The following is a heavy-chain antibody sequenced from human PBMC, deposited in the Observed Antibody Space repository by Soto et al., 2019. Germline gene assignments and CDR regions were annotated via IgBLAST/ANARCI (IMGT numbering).Heavy chain of an antibody. J-gene: IGHJ5*02. D-gene: IGHD6-13*01. CDR3: ARDIAAAGTGWFDP. V-gene: IGHV4-59*01. CDR2: ISYSGST. CDR1: AGSISSYY. Sequence: QVQLQESGPGLVKPSETLSLTCTVSAGSISSYYWSWIRQPPGKGLEWLGYISYSGSTNYNPSLKSRVTISVDPSQNQFSLKLSSVSAAETAVYYCARDIAAAGTGWFDPWGQGTLVTVS.